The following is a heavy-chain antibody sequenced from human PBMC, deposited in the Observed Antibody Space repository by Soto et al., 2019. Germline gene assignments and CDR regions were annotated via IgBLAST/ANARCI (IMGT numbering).Heavy chain of an antibody. CDR1: GDSLRSSYHY. Sequence: SETLSLTCTVSGDSLRSSYHYWGWIRQSPGKGLEWIGSIYYTGNTYYNPSLKSRVSISVDMATNEISLRLRSERVADTAAYFRVRGEMDAGEFTVNFDHWGRGALVTVAS. CDR2: IYYTGNT. CDR3: VRGEMDAGEFTVNFDH. V-gene: IGHV4-39*01. D-gene: IGHD3-16*01. J-gene: IGHJ4*02.